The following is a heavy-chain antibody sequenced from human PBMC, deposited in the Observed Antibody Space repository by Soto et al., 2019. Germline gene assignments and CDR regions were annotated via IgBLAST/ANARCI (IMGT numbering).Heavy chain of an antibody. D-gene: IGHD3-22*01. CDR1: GGTFGSDS. V-gene: IGHV1-69*06. J-gene: IGHJ5*02. CDR3: AGDRTDSGYYTNWLDP. CDR2: IIPIFGTT. Sequence: ASVKVSCKASGGTFGSDSITWVRQAPGQGLEWVGRIIPIFGTTNYAQNLQGRVTISADKSTLTSYMELHSLTSDDTALYYCAGDRTDSGYYTNWLDPWGQGTQVTVSS.